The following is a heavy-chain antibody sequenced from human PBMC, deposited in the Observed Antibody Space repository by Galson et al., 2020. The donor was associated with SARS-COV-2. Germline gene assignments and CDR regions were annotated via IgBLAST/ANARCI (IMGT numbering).Heavy chain of an antibody. J-gene: IGHJ3*01. V-gene: IGHV1-8*01. Sequence: GASVKVSCKASGYTFTSYDINWVRQAPGQGLEWMGWMNPNSGNTGYAQKFQGRVTMTRNTSISTAFMELTSLRSEDTAVYYCASVGSSTWFGAFDLWGQGTMVTVSS. CDR2: MNPNSGNT. CDR1: GYTFTSYD. D-gene: IGHD6-13*01. CDR3: ASVGSSTWFGAFDL.